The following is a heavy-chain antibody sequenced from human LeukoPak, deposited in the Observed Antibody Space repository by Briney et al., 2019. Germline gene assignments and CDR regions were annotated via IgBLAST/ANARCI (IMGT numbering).Heavy chain of an antibody. J-gene: IGHJ4*02. CDR3: ASRRFMDY. CDR1: GFMFSNYW. V-gene: IGHV3-7*01. CDR2: IKQDGSEK. Sequence: PGGSLRLSCAASGFMFSNYWMSWVRQAPGKGLEWVANIKQDGSEKYYVDSVKGRFTISGDNAKNSLYLQMNSLRAEDTAVYYCASRRFMDYWGQGTLVTVSS.